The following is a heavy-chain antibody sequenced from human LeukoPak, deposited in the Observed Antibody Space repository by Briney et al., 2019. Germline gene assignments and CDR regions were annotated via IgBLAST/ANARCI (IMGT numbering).Heavy chain of an antibody. CDR3: ARVRRAKRQNRYYFYYYMDV. D-gene: IGHD1-14*01. V-gene: IGHV3-7*01. Sequence: GGSLRLSCASSGFTLSIYWMSWAPQAPGKGLEWVANIKQDGSEKYYVDSVKGRFTISRDNAKDSRYLQMNSLRAEDTAVHFCARVRRAKRQNRYYFYYYMDVWGKGTTVTVSS. CDR2: IKQDGSEK. CDR1: GFTLSIYW. J-gene: IGHJ6*03.